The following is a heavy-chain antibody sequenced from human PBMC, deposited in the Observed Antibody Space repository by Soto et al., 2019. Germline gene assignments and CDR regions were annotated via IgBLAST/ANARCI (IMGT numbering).Heavy chain of an antibody. J-gene: IGHJ4*02. D-gene: IGHD1-1*01. Sequence: QVHLVQSGAEVKKPGASVKVSCKGSGYGFTTYGITWVRQAPGQGLEWMAWISAHNGNTNYAQKLQGRVTVTRDTASRKANRELRSRRSNATALYYSARGRYGHYWSQEALVTGYS. CDR3: ARGRYGHY. CDR2: ISAHNGNT. CDR1: GYGFTTYG. V-gene: IGHV1-18*01.